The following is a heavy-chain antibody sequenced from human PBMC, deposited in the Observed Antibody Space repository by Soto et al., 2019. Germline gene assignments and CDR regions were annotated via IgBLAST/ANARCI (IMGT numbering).Heavy chain of an antibody. CDR1: GYSFTSYW. CDR2: IYPGDSDT. CDR3: ASHGTGGWLDYYGMDV. V-gene: IGHV5-51*01. Sequence: GESLKISFKGSGYSFTSYWIGWVRQIPGKGLEWMGIIYPGDSDTIYSPSFQGQVTISADKSISTAYLQWRRLKASDTAMYYCASHGTGGWLDYYGMDVWGQGTTVTVSS. D-gene: IGHD1-1*01. J-gene: IGHJ6*02.